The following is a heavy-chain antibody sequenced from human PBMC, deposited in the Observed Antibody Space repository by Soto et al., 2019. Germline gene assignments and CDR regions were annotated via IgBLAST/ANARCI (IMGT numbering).Heavy chain of an antibody. J-gene: IGHJ4*02. Sequence: SETLSLTCTGSGGSISSSSYYWGWIRQPPGKGLEWIGCIYYSGSTYYNPSLKSRVTISVDTSKNQFSLKLSSVTAADTAVYYCARSGYDSSGGEYDYWGQGTLVTVSS. CDR1: GGSISSSSYY. CDR2: IYYSGST. V-gene: IGHV4-39*01. D-gene: IGHD3-22*01. CDR3: ARSGYDSSGGEYDY.